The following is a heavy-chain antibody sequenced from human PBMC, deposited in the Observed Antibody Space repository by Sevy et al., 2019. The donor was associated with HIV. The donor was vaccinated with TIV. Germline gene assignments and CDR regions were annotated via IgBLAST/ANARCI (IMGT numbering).Heavy chain of an antibody. CDR2: ISYDGSNK. Sequence: GGSLRLSCAASGFTFSSYAMHWVRQAPGKGLEWVAVISYDGSNKYYADSVKGRFTISRDNSKNTLYLQMNSLRAEDTAVYYCARDGVADAYDAFDIWGQGTMVTVSS. CDR1: GFTFSSYA. CDR3: ARDGVADAYDAFDI. V-gene: IGHV3-30-3*01. J-gene: IGHJ3*02. D-gene: IGHD6-19*01.